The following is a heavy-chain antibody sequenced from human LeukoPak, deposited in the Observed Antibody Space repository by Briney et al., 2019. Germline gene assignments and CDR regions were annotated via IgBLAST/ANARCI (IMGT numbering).Heavy chain of an antibody. J-gene: IGHJ4*02. Sequence: PGGSLRLSCAASGFPFSNYWMHWVRQAPGKGLVWVSRINEDGWTTDYADSVKGRFAISRDNAKNTLYLQMSSLRAEDAAVYYCARDVAGMDGYWGQGTLVTVSS. CDR2: INEDGWTT. D-gene: IGHD2-15*01. CDR3: ARDVAGMDGY. CDR1: GFPFSNYW. V-gene: IGHV3-74*01.